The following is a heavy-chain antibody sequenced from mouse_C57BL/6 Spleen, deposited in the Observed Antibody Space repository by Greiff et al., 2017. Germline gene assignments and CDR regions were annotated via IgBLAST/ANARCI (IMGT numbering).Heavy chain of an antibody. CDR2: IYPGSGST. CDR1: GYTFTSYW. J-gene: IGHJ4*01. Sequence: QVQLQQPGAELVKPGASVKMSCKASGYTFTSYWITWVKQRPGQGLEWIGDIYPGSGSTNYNEKFKSKATLTVDTSSSTAYMQLSSLTSEDSAVYCGGRRGDYERYAKDYWGQGTSDTVSS. V-gene: IGHV1-55*01. CDR3: GRRGDYERYAKDY. D-gene: IGHD2-4*01.